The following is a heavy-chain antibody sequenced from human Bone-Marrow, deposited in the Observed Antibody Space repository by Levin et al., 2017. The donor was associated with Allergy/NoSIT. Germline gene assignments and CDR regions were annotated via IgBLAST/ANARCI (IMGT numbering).Heavy chain of an antibody. V-gene: IGHV2-70*11. CDR2: IDWDDGK. D-gene: IGHD3-10*01. CDR3: ARGRPSSYGSRCLEYFHH. CDR1: GFSLGTDGMC. J-gene: IGHJ1*01. Sequence: ESGPTLVKPTQTLTLTCTFSGFSLGTDGMCVTWIRQPPGKALEWLARIDWDDGKHYSTSLKTRLTISKDTSKNQVVLTMTNMDPGDTATYYCARGRPSSYGSRCLEYFHHWGQGTLVTVSS.